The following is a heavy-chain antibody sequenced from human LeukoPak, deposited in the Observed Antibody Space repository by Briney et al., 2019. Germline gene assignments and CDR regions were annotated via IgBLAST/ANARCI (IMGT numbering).Heavy chain of an antibody. J-gene: IGHJ6*03. CDR2: INTNSGGT. CDR1: GYTFTGYY. Sequence: ASVKVSCKASGYTFTGYYMHWVRQAPGQGLEWMGWINTNSGGTNYAQKFQGRVTMTRDTSISTAYMELSRLRSDDTAVYYCASYSSSWYGVYYYYMDVWGKGTTVTVSS. D-gene: IGHD6-13*01. CDR3: ASYSSSWYGVYYYYMDV. V-gene: IGHV1-2*02.